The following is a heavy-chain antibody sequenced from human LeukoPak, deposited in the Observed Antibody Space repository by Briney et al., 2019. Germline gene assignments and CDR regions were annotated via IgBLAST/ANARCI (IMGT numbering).Heavy chain of an antibody. Sequence: SQTLSLTCAISGDSFSSNSAAWNWIRQSPSRGLEWLGRTYYRSKWYNDYAVSVKSRITINPDTSKNQFSLQLNSVTPEDTAVYYCARDLGVAAYYYYGMDVWGQGTTVTVSS. V-gene: IGHV6-1*01. CDR3: ARDLGVAAYYYYGMDV. CDR2: TYYRSKWYN. CDR1: GDSFSSNSAA. D-gene: IGHD6-19*01. J-gene: IGHJ6*02.